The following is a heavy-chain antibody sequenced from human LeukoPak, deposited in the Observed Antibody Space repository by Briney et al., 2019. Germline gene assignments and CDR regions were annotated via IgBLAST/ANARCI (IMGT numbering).Heavy chain of an antibody. V-gene: IGHV1-2*02. CDR1: GYTFTGYY. J-gene: IGHJ4*02. CDR2: INPNSGGT. D-gene: IGHD5-24*01. CDR3: AREGDGYNLYYFDY. Sequence: ASVTVSCKASGYTFTGYYMHWVRQAPGQGLEWMGWINPNSGGTNYAQKFQGRVTMTRDTSISTAYMELSRLRSDDTAVYYCAREGDGYNLYYFDYWGQGTLVTVSS.